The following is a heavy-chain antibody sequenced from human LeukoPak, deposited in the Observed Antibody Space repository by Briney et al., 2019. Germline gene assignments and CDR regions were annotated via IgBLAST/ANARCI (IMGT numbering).Heavy chain of an antibody. CDR3: AKEQVYYDSSGYPYNWFDP. CDR2: ISSNGGST. CDR1: GFTFSSYA. V-gene: IGHV3-64*04. D-gene: IGHD3-22*01. J-gene: IGHJ5*02. Sequence: QSGGSLRLSCSASGFTFSSYAMHWVRQAPGKGLEYVSAISSNGGSTYYADSVKGRFTISRDNSKNTLYLQMNSLRAEDTAVYYCAKEQVYYDSSGYPYNWFDPWGQGTLVTVSS.